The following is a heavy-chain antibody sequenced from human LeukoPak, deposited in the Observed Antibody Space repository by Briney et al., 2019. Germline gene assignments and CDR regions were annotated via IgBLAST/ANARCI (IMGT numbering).Heavy chain of an antibody. CDR2: INPSGGST. D-gene: IGHD3-10*01. V-gene: IGHV1-46*01. J-gene: IGHJ6*03. CDR1: GYTFTSYD. CDR3: ARGLKPSGSRHQGPYYYYMDV. Sequence: ASVKVSCKASGYTFTSYDINWVRQAPGQGLEWMGIINPSGGSTSYAQKFQGRVTMTRDTSTSTVYMELSSLRSEDTAVYYCARGLKPSGSRHQGPYYYYMDVWGKGTTVTISS.